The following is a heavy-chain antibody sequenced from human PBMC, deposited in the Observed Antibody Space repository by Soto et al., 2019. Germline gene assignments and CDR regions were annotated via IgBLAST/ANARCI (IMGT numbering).Heavy chain of an antibody. D-gene: IGHD6-13*01. Sequence: EVQLVESGGGLIQPGGSLRLSCAASGFTVSSNYMSWVRQAPGKGLEWVSVIYSGGSTYYADSVKGRFTISRDNSKNTLYLQMNSLRAEDTAVYYCARDRGPYSSSWYGVFDYWGQGTLVTVSS. CDR2: IYSGGST. J-gene: IGHJ4*02. CDR3: ARDRGPYSSSWYGVFDY. V-gene: IGHV3-53*01. CDR1: GFTVSSNY.